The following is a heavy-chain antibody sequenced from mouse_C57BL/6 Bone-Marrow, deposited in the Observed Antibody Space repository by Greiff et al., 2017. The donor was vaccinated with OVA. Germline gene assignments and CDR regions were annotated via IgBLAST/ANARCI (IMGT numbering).Heavy chain of an antibody. J-gene: IGHJ2*01. CDR1: DSAVFPIAY. Sequence: QVQLKESGSELRSPGSSVKLSCKDFDSAVFPIAYMCWVRQKPGHGFEWIGGILPSIGRTIYGEKFEDKATLDADTLSNTAYLELNSLTSEDSAIYYCARGLLLRKGFDYWGQGTTLTVSS. CDR2: ILPSIGRT. D-gene: IGHD1-1*01. V-gene: IGHV15-2*01. CDR3: ARGLLLRKGFDY.